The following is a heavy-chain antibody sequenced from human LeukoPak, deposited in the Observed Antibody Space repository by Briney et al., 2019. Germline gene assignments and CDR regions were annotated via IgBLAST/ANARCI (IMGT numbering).Heavy chain of an antibody. V-gene: IGHV3-30*02. J-gene: IGHJ5*02. Sequence: GGSLRLSCAASGFTFSSNGMHWVRQAPGRGLEWVAFIRFDGGKRDYTDSVKGRFTISRDNSKNTLYLQMNSLRPEDTAVYHCAKESYSSSWSNWFDPWGQGTLVTVSS. CDR1: GFTFSSNG. CDR3: AKESYSSSWSNWFDP. D-gene: IGHD6-13*01. CDR2: IRFDGGKR.